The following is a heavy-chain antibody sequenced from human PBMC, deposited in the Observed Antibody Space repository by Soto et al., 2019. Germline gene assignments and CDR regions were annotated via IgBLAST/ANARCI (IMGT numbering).Heavy chain of an antibody. CDR1: GSTFSRYW. D-gene: IGHD5-12*01. CDR3: ARDGDGYISPPFDY. J-gene: IGHJ4*02. V-gene: IGHV3-7*01. Sequence: GGSLRLSCVDSGSTFSRYWMSWVRQAPGKGLEWVANIRQDGSEKYYVDSVKGRFTISRDNAKNALYLQMNSLRVEDTAPYYCARDGDGYISPPFDYWGQGTLVTVSS. CDR2: IRQDGSEK.